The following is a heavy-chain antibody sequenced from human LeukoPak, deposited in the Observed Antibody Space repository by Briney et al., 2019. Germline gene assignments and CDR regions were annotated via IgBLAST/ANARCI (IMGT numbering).Heavy chain of an antibody. CDR1: GFIFSTYW. D-gene: IGHD6-6*01. Sequence: PTGGSLRLSCEASGFIFSTYWMNWVRQAPGKGLEWVASISRDGSEKYYVDSVKGRFTISRDNAKDSLYLQMNSLRVEDTAVYYCARDNHRLFSNSSAAFDIWGQGTMVTVSS. CDR2: ISRDGSEK. J-gene: IGHJ3*02. V-gene: IGHV3-7*01. CDR3: ARDNHRLFSNSSAAFDI.